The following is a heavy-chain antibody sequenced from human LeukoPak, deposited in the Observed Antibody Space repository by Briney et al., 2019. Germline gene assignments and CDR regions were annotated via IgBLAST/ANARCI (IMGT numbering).Heavy chain of an antibody. D-gene: IGHD3-22*01. V-gene: IGHV3-23*01. J-gene: IGHJ4*02. CDR2: ISGSGGST. CDR1: GFTFSSYA. Sequence: GSLRLSCAASGFTFSSYAMSWVRQAPGKGLEWVSAISGSGGSTYYADSVKGRFTISRDNSKNTLYLQMNSLRAEDTAVYYCAKVTRSYYYDSSGYVDYWGQGTLVTVSS. CDR3: AKVTRSYYYDSSGYVDY.